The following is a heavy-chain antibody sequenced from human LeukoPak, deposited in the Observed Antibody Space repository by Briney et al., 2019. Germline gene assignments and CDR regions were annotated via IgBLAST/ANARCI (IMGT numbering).Heavy chain of an antibody. Sequence: ASVTVSCKVSGYTLTELSMHWVRQAPGTGLGWMGGFDPEDGETIYAQKLQGRVTMTEDTSTDTAYMELSSLRSEDTAVYYCATIGSGGYDGYYYMDVWGKGTTVTVSS. CDR2: FDPEDGET. D-gene: IGHD5-18*01. J-gene: IGHJ6*03. CDR1: GYTLTELS. V-gene: IGHV1-24*01. CDR3: ATIGSGGYDGYYYMDV.